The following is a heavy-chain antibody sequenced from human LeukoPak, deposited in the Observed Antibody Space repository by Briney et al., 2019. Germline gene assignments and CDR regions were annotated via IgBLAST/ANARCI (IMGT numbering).Heavy chain of an antibody. J-gene: IGHJ6*03. V-gene: IGHV3-7*01. D-gene: IGHD2-15*01. CDR2: IKQDGSEK. CDR3: AKTHAPYCSGGTCLDDYYYLDV. Sequence: GGSLRLSCAASGFTFSSYWMSWVRQAPGKGLEWVGIIKQDGSEKSYVDSVKGRFTISRDNSKNTLYLQMNRLRVEDTAIYYCAKTHAPYCSGGTCLDDYYYLDVWGKGTTVTVSS. CDR1: GFTFSSYW.